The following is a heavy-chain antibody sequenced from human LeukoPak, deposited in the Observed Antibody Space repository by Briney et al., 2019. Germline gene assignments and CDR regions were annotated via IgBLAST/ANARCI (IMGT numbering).Heavy chain of an antibody. CDR3: ARDGGAYYYDSSGYYFNWFDP. Sequence: SVKVSCKASGGTFSSYAISWVRQAPGQGLEWMGGIIPIFGTANYAQKFQGRVAITTDESTSTAYMELSSLRSEDTAVYYCARDGGAYYYDSSGYYFNWFDPWGQGTLVTVSS. V-gene: IGHV1-69*05. CDR1: GGTFSSYA. CDR2: IIPIFGTA. D-gene: IGHD3-22*01. J-gene: IGHJ5*02.